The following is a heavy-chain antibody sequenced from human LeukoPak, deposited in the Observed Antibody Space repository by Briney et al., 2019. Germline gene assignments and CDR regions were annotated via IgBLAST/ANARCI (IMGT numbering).Heavy chain of an antibody. CDR1: GGSISSYY. J-gene: IGHJ4*02. CDR3: ARGPPMVVTPFDY. V-gene: IGHV4-59*01. CDR2: IYYSGST. D-gene: IGHD4-23*01. Sequence: SETLSLTCTVSGGSISSYYWSWIRQPPGKGLEWIGYIYYSGSTNYNPSLKSRVTMSVDTSKNQFSLKLSSVTAADTAVYYCARGPPMVVTPFDYWGQGTLVTVSS.